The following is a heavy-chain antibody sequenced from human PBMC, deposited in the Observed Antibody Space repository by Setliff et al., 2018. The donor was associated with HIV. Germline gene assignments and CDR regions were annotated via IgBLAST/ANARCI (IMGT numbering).Heavy chain of an antibody. V-gene: IGHV4-61*02. CDR1: GGSISSGSYY. J-gene: IGHJ4*02. Sequence: LSLTCTVSGGSISSGSYYWSWIRQPAGKGLEWIGRIYTSGSTNYNPSLKSRVTISLDTSKNQFSLKLTSVTAADTAVYYCARLSGDYYYFDYWGQGTLVTVSS. D-gene: IGHD2-21*02. CDR2: IYTSGST. CDR3: ARLSGDYYYFDY.